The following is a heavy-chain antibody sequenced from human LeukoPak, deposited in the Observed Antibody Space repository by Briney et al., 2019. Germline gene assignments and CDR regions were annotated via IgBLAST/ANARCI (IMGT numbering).Heavy chain of an antibody. V-gene: IGHV3-11*01. J-gene: IGHJ4*02. CDR2: ISSSGSTV. Sequence: EGSLRLSCAASGFTFSDYYMSWVRQAPGKGLEWVSYISSSGSTVYYADSVKGRFTISRDNAKNSLYLQMNSLRAEDTAVYYCARYGHCTSTSCYKFPDYWGQGTLVTVSS. D-gene: IGHD2-2*02. CDR3: ARYGHCTSTSCYKFPDY. CDR1: GFTFSDYY.